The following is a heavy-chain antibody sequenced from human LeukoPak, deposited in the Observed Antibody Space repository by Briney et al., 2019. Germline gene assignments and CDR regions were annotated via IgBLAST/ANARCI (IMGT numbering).Heavy chain of an antibody. CDR3: ARGIAAGASLPFDY. V-gene: IGHV3-48*01. D-gene: IGHD6-13*01. CDR1: GFTFSSYS. Sequence: GGSLRLSCAASGFTFSSYSMNWVRQAPGKGLEWVSYISSSSSTIYYADSVKGRFTISRDNSKNTVYLQMNSLRAEDTALYYCARGIAAGASLPFDYWGQGTLVTVSS. J-gene: IGHJ4*02. CDR2: ISSSSSTI.